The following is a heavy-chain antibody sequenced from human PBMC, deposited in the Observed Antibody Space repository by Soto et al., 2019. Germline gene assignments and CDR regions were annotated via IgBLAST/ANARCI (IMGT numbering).Heavy chain of an antibody. V-gene: IGHV1-2*04. D-gene: IGHD2-15*01. CDR3: ARDRGYCSGGSCRGTDWFDP. J-gene: IGHJ5*02. CDR2: INPNSGGT. Sequence: QVQLVQSGAEVKKPGASVKVSCKASGYTFTGYYMHWVRQAPGQGLEWMGWINPNSGGTNYAQKFQGWVTMTRDTSISTAYMELSRLRSDDTPVYYCARDRGYCSGGSCRGTDWFDPWGQGTLVTVSS. CDR1: GYTFTGYY.